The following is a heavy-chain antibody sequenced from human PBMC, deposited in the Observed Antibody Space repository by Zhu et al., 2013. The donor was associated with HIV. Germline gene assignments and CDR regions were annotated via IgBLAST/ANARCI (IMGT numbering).Heavy chain of an antibody. CDR1: GGSFSGYY. CDR3: ARGGRRWFGEFYYYYYMDV. V-gene: IGHV4-34*01. D-gene: IGHD3-10*01. CDR2: INHSGST. Sequence: QVQLQQWGAGLLKPSETLSLTCAVYGGSFSGYYWSWIRQPPGKGLEWIGEINHSGSTNYNPSLKSRVTISVDTSKNQFSLKLSSVTAADTAVYYCARGGRRWFGEFYYYYYMDVWGKGPRSPSP. J-gene: IGHJ6*03.